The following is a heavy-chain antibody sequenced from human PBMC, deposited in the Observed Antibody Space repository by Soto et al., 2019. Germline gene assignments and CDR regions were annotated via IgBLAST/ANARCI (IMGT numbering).Heavy chain of an antibody. CDR1: GGSIRSYY. CDR2: IYYSGST. CDR3: ARPGGWFDP. Sequence: QVQLQESGPGLVKPSETLSLTCTVSGGSIRSYYWSWIRQPPGKGLEWIGSIYYSGSTNYKPSLKRRVTTSVDPSENQFSLKLNSVTAADTAVYYCARPGGWFDPWGQGTLVTVSS. D-gene: IGHD1-26*01. J-gene: IGHJ5*02. V-gene: IGHV4-59*08.